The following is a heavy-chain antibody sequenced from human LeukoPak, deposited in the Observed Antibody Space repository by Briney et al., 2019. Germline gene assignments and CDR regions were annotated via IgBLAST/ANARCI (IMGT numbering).Heavy chain of an antibody. Sequence: TGGSLRLSCAASGFTFSSYSMNWVRQAPGKGLEWASSISSSSSYIYYADSVKGRFTISRGNAKNSLYLQMNSLRAEDTAVYYCARAERQYCSSTSCYAVYWGQGTLVTVSS. J-gene: IGHJ4*02. CDR1: GFTFSSYS. CDR2: ISSSSSYI. CDR3: ARAERQYCSSTSCYAVY. V-gene: IGHV3-21*01. D-gene: IGHD2-2*01.